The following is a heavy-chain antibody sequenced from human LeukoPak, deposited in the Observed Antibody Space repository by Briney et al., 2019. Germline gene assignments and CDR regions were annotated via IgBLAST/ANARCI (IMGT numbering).Heavy chain of an antibody. J-gene: IGHJ4*02. CDR2: IYSAGST. D-gene: IGHD5-18*01. CDR1: GFSVSSNY. Sequence: GGSLRLSCAASGFSVSSNYMCWVRQAPGKGLEWVSLIYSAGSTYYADSVKGRFTISRDNSKNTLYLHMNNLRVEYTAVYYCASGLRAVWIQLSGPDYWGQGALVTVS. V-gene: IGHV3-53*01. CDR3: ASGLRAVWIQLSGPDY.